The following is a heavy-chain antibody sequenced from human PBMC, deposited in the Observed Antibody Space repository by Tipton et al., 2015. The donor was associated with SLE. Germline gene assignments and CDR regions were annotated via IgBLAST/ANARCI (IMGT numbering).Heavy chain of an antibody. J-gene: IGHJ4*02. D-gene: IGHD2-21*01. CDR3: ARDLGDRFDC. V-gene: IGHV4-39*07. CDR1: GGSISSSYY. CDR2: ISYTGST. Sequence: TLSLTCSVSGGSISSSYYWGWIRQSPGKGLEWIGSISYTGSTYYNPSLKSRVTMTLDTSKNQLSLKLSSVTAADTAVYYCARDLGDRFDCWGQGTLVTVSS.